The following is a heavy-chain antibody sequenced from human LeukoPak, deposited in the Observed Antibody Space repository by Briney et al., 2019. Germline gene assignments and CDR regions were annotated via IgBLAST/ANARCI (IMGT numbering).Heavy chain of an antibody. CDR3: ARGYGGMGY. D-gene: IGHD4-23*01. Sequence: SETLSLTCAVYGGSFSGYYWSWIRQPPGKGLEWIGEINHSGSTNYDPSLKSRVTISVDTSKNQFSLKLSSVTAADTAVYYCARGYGGMGYWGQGTLVTVSS. CDR1: GGSFSGYY. J-gene: IGHJ4*02. V-gene: IGHV4-34*01. CDR2: INHSGST.